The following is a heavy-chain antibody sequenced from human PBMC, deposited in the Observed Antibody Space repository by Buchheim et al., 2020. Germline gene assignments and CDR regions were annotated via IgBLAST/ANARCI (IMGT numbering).Heavy chain of an antibody. J-gene: IGHJ4*02. D-gene: IGHD3-16*01. CDR2: IYYSGST. V-gene: IGHV4-39*07. Sequence: QLQLQESGPGLVKPSETLSLTRTVSGGSISSSSYYWGWIRQPPGKGLEWIGSIYYSGSTYYNPSLKSRVTISVDTSKNQFSLKLSSVTAADTAVYYCARDHFGIGGKILDYWGQGTL. CDR1: GGSISSSSYY. CDR3: ARDHFGIGGKILDY.